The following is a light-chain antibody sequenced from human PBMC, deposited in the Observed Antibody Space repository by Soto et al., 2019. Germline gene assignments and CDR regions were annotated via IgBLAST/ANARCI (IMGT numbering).Light chain of an antibody. CDR1: QGVGKS. V-gene: IGKV1-16*02. Sequence: DVQMTQSPSSVSASVGDRVTITCRASQGVGKSLVWIQQKPGKAPKSLIFGASTWQSGGPSEFSGSGSGTDFTLTISSLQPEDFATYYCLQYLVYPFTFGPGTKVEIK. CDR3: LQYLVYPFT. J-gene: IGKJ3*01. CDR2: GAS.